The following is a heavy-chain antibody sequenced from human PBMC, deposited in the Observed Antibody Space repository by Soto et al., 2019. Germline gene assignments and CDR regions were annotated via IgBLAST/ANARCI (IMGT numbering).Heavy chain of an antibody. CDR1: GGSIGSGGYY. CDR3: ARSPGYYFDY. V-gene: IGHV4-31*03. CDR2: IYYSGIT. J-gene: IGHJ4*02. Sequence: SETLSLSCPVSGGSIGSGGYYWSWIRQHPGKGLEWIGYIYYSGITYYNPSLKSRVTISVDTSKNQFYLKLSSVTAADTAVYYCARSPGYYFDYWGQGTLVTVSS.